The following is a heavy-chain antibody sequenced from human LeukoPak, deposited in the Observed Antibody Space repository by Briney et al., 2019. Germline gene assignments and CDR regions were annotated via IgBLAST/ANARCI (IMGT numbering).Heavy chain of an antibody. CDR2: IIPIFGTA. CDR3: ARESNWNDRLFDAFDI. V-gene: IGHV1-69*06. CDR1: GGTFSSYA. D-gene: IGHD1-1*01. J-gene: IGHJ3*02. Sequence: GASVKVSCKASGGTFSSYAISWVRQAPGQGLEWMGGIIPIFGTANYAQKFQGRVTITADKSTSTAHMELSSLRSEDTAVYYCARESNWNDRLFDAFDIWGQGTMVTVSS.